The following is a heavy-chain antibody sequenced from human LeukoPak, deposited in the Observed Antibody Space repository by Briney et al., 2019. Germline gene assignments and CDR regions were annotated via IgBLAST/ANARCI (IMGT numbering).Heavy chain of an antibody. CDR1: GGSISSYY. CDR2: IYYSGST. CDR3: ARGGGKADAYLVDY. V-gene: IGHV4-59*01. J-gene: IGHJ4*02. Sequence: PSETLSLTCTVSGGSISSYYWSWIRQPPGKGLEWIGYIYYSGSTNYNPSLKSRVTISVDTSKNQFSLKLSSVTAADTAVYYCARGGGKADAYLVDYWGQGTRVTVTS. D-gene: IGHD5-24*01.